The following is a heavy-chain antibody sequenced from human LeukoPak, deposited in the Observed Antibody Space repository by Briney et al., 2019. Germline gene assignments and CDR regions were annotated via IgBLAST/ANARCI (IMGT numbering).Heavy chain of an antibody. D-gene: IGHD4-17*01. J-gene: IGHJ4*02. Sequence: SETLSLTCTVSGGSISSYYWSWIRQPPGKGLEWIGYIYYSGSTNYNPSLKSRVTISVDTSKNQFSLKLSSVTAADTAVYYCARAQPNDYGDHGSFDYWGQGTLVTVS. V-gene: IGHV4-59*01. CDR2: IYYSGST. CDR1: GGSISSYY. CDR3: ARAQPNDYGDHGSFDY.